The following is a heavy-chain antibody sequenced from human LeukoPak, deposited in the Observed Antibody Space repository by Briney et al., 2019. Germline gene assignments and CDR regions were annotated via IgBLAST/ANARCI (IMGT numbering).Heavy chain of an antibody. Sequence: ASVKVSCKASGGTFSSYAISWVRQAPGQGLEWMGRIIPILGIANYAQKFQGRVTITADKSTSTAYMELSSLRSEDTAVYYCADAYCGGDCYSAEYYQHWGQGTLVTVSS. CDR2: IIPILGIA. CDR1: GGTFSSYA. V-gene: IGHV1-69*04. D-gene: IGHD2-21*02. J-gene: IGHJ1*01. CDR3: ADAYCGGDCYSAEYYQH.